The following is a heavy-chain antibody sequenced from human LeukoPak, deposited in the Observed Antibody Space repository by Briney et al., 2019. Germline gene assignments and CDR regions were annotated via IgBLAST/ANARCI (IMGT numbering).Heavy chain of an antibody. D-gene: IGHD2-2*01. Sequence: GASVKVSCKASEGTFSSYAISWVRQAPGQGLEWMGGIIPIFGTANYAQKFQGRVTITTDESTSTAYMELSSLRSEDTAVYYCASRPRYCSSTSCNYYYYYYMDVWGKGTTVTVSS. V-gene: IGHV1-69*05. J-gene: IGHJ6*03. CDR3: ASRPRYCSSTSCNYYYYYYMDV. CDR2: IIPIFGTA. CDR1: EGTFSSYA.